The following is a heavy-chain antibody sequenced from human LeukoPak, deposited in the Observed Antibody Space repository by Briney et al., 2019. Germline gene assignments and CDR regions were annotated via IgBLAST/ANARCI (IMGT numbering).Heavy chain of an antibody. CDR3: ARDGEGDVPYSSSSRYFQH. CDR2: IYYSGST. CDR1: GGSISSGGYY. V-gene: IGHV4-31*03. J-gene: IGHJ1*01. D-gene: IGHD6-6*01. Sequence: SQTLSLTCTVSGGSISSGGYYWSWIRQHPGKGLEWIGYIYYSGSTYYNPSLKSRVTISVDTSKNQFSLKLSSVTAADTAVYYCARDGEGDVPYSSSSRYFQHWGQGTLVTVSS.